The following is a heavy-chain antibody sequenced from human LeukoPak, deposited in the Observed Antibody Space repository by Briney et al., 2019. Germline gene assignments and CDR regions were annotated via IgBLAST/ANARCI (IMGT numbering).Heavy chain of an antibody. V-gene: IGHV1-69*13. CDR2: IIPIFGTA. Sequence: GASVKVSCKASGGTFISYAISWVRQAPGQGLEWMGGIIPIFGTANYAQKFQGRVTITADESTSTAYMELSSLRSEDTAVYYCARWYVRSSGWYLWAGYGMDVWGQGTTVTVSS. CDR3: ARWYVRSSGWYLWAGYGMDV. CDR1: GGTFISYA. J-gene: IGHJ6*02. D-gene: IGHD6-19*01.